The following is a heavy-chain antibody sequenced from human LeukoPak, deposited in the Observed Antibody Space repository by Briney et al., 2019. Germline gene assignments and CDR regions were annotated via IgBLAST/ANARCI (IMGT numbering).Heavy chain of an antibody. CDR3: ARGYNPVYDSSGVDALDM. CDR2: IIPVLIIT. CDR1: GGTFSSYA. D-gene: IGHD3-22*01. J-gene: IGHJ3*02. Sequence: GSSVKVSCKASGGTFSSYAISWVRQAPGQGLEWMGRIIPVLIITNYAQRLQGRVTITADESTSTAYMELSSLRSDDTAVYYCARGYNPVYDSSGVDALDMWGQGTMLTVSS. V-gene: IGHV1-69*04.